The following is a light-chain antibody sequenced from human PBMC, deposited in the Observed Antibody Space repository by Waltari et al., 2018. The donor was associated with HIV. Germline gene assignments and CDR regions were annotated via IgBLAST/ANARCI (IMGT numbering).Light chain of an antibody. CDR3: QQRINWPLT. Sequence: EIVLTQSPVTLSLSPGERADLSCRASPSVGYFLAWYQQKPGQAPRLLIYAVSKRAAGTPARFSGSGSKTNFTLTISALEPEDFVVYYCQQRINWPLTFGGGTK. J-gene: IGKJ4*01. CDR2: AVS. CDR1: PSVGYF. V-gene: IGKV3-11*01.